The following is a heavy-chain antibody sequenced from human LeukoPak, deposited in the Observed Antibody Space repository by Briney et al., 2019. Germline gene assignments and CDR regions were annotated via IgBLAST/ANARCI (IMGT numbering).Heavy chain of an antibody. CDR3: AKGREYSYGTGDAFDI. Sequence: GGSLRLSCAASGFTFSSYAMSWVRQAPGKGLEWVSAISGSGGSTYYADSAKGRFTISRDNSKNTLYLQMNSLRAEDTAVYYCAKGREYSYGTGDAFDIWGQGTMVTVSS. CDR1: GFTFSSYA. J-gene: IGHJ3*02. CDR2: ISGSGGST. V-gene: IGHV3-23*01. D-gene: IGHD5-18*01.